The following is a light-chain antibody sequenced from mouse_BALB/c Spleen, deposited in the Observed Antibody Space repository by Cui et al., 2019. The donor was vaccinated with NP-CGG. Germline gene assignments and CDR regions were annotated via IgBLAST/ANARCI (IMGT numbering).Light chain of an antibody. J-gene: IGLJ1*01. CDR3: ALWYSNHWG. CDR2: GTN. CDR1: TGPVTTSNY. V-gene: IGLV1*01. Sequence: QAVVTQESALTPSPGETVTLTCRSSTGPVTTSNYANWVQEKPDHLFTGLIGGTNNRAPGVPARFSGSLIGDKAALTITGAQTEDEAIYFCALWYSNHWGFGGGTKLTVL.